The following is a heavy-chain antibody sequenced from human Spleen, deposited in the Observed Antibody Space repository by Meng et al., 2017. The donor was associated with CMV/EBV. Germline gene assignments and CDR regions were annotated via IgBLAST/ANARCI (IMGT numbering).Heavy chain of an antibody. CDR3: ARGKIGPETFDP. Sequence: SETLSLTCTVSGGSISSYYWSWIRQPPGKGLEWIGYIYYSGSTNYNPSLKSRVTISVDTSKNQFSLKLSSVTAADTAVYFCARGKIGPETFDPWGPGTLVTVSS. CDR1: GGSISSYY. J-gene: IGHJ5*02. V-gene: IGHV4-59*01. D-gene: IGHD3-22*01. CDR2: IYYSGST.